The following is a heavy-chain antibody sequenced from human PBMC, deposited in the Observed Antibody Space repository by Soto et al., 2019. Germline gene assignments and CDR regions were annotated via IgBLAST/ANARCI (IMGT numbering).Heavy chain of an antibody. V-gene: IGHV3-11*01. CDR3: SRVAHYYDSSGSHYYYGMDV. CDR1: GFTFSDYY. J-gene: IGHJ6*02. D-gene: IGHD3-22*01. Sequence: GGSLSLSCAASGFTFSDYYMSWIRQAPGKGLEWVSYISSSGSTICYADSVKGRFTFSRDNAKNSLYLQMNSLRAEDTAVYYCSRVAHYYDSSGSHYYYGMDVWGQGTTVTVSS. CDR2: ISSSGSTI.